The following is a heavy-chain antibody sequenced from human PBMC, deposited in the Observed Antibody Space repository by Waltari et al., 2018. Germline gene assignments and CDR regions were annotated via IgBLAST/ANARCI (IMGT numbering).Heavy chain of an antibody. Sequence: EVQLVESGGGLIQPGGSLRLSCAASGFTVSSSHMSWVRQAPGKGLEWVLVLYTSDGTYDADAVRGRFTISRDNAKNTLYLQMNSLRAEDTALYYCAREQRTYYFDYWGQGTLVTVSS. CDR2: LYTSDGT. CDR3: AREQRTYYFDY. J-gene: IGHJ4*02. CDR1: GFTVSSSH. V-gene: IGHV3-53*01. D-gene: IGHD6-25*01.